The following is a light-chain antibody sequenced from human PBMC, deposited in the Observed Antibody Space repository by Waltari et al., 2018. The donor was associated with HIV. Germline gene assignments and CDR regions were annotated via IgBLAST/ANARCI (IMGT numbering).Light chain of an antibody. CDR2: GNS. J-gene: IGLJ1*01. Sequence: QSVLTQPPSVSGAPGQRVTISCTGSSSNIGAGYDVHWYQQLPGTAPKLLIFGNSSRPSGVPDRFSGDKSGTSASLAITGLRADDEADYYCQSYDSSLSGYVFGTGTKVTVL. CDR1: SSNIGAGYD. V-gene: IGLV1-40*01. CDR3: QSYDSSLSGYV.